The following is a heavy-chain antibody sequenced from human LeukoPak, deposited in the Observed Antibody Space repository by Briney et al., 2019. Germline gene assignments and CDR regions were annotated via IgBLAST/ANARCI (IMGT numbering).Heavy chain of an antibody. V-gene: IGHV3-30*02. D-gene: IGHD4-17*01. J-gene: IGHJ4*02. CDR2: IRFDRTII. Sequence: GGSLRLSCAASAFSFSNYGMHWIRQAPGKGLEWVTFIRFDRTIIYYADSVKGRFTISRDNSKNTVYLQMKSLRPEDTAVYYCPKDPTGVTGDYFPYWGQGTLVTVSS. CDR1: AFSFSNYG. CDR3: PKDPTGVTGDYFPY.